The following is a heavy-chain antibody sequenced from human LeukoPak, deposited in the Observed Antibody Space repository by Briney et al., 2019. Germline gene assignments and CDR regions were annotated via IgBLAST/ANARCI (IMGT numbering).Heavy chain of an antibody. J-gene: IGHJ6*03. V-gene: IGHV4-34*01. D-gene: IGHD2-2*01. CDR2: INHSGST. CDR3: ARQDCSSTSCYTEFYYYYYMDV. Sequence: SETLSLTCAVYGGSFSGYYWSWIRQPPGKGLEWIGEINHSGSTNYNPSLKSRVTISVDTSKNQFSLKLSSVTAADTAVYYCARQDCSSTSCYTEFYYYYYMDVWGKGTTVTVSS. CDR1: GGSFSGYY.